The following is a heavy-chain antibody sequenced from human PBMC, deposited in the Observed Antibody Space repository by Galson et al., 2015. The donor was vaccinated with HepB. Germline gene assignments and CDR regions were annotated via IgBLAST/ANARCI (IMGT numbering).Heavy chain of an antibody. Sequence: SLRLSCAASGFTFSSYGMHWVRQAPGKGLEWVAVIWYDGSNKYYADSVKGRFTISRDNSKITLYLQMNNLRAEDTAVYYCSRKRRPYCGGDCYLDSWGQGTLVTVSS. CDR3: SRKRRPYCGGDCYLDS. CDR2: IWYDGSNK. CDR1: GFTFSSYG. V-gene: IGHV3-33*08. D-gene: IGHD2-21*02. J-gene: IGHJ4*02.